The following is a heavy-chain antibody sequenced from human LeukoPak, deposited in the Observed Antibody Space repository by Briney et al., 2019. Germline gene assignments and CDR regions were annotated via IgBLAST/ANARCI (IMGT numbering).Heavy chain of an antibody. Sequence: GGALRLSCAASGFTFSSYAMSWVRQAPGKGLEWVSSISSSSSYIYYADSVKGRFTISRDNAKNSLYLQMNSLRAEDTAVYYCARDIVVVPAAIDYWGQGTLVTVSS. CDR3: ARDIVVVPAAIDY. D-gene: IGHD2-2*01. CDR1: GFTFSSYA. J-gene: IGHJ4*02. V-gene: IGHV3-21*01. CDR2: ISSSSSYI.